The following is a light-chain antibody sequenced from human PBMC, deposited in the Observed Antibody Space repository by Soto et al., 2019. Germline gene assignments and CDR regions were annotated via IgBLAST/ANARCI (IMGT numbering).Light chain of an antibody. CDR2: DAS. CDR1: QGISSW. J-gene: IGKJ2*03. V-gene: IGKV1-5*01. Sequence: DIQMTQSPSTLSASVGDRVTITCRASQGISSWLAWYQQKPGKAPKLLIYDASRLESGVTSRFSGSRSGKEFTLTISSLRPDDFATDYCQQYNSYCRGFGQGTKLEIK. CDR3: QQYNSYCRG.